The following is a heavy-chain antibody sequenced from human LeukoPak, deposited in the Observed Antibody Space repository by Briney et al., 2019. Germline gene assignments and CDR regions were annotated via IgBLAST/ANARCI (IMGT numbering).Heavy chain of an antibody. D-gene: IGHD3-10*01. Sequence: GGSLRLSCAASGVIFSSYVMRSVPQAPGKGLEWGSAVSGGGGSAYYANSVKGRFTISRDNSKNTLYLQMNSLRAEDTAVYYCAKDTDDCGSGSYSDPWGQGTLVTVSS. CDR3: AKDTDDCGSGSYSDP. J-gene: IGHJ5*02. CDR2: VSGGGGSA. V-gene: IGHV3-23*01. CDR1: GVIFSSYV.